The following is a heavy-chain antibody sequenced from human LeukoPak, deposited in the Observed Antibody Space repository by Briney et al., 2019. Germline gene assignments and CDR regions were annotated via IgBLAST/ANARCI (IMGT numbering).Heavy chain of an antibody. CDR3: ARVFDSGSQAYFYYMDV. CDR2: INHSGST. J-gene: IGHJ6*03. CDR1: GVTFSGYY. V-gene: IGHV4-34*01. D-gene: IGHD3-10*01. Sequence: PSETLSLTCAVYGVTFSGYYWSWIRQPPGKGLEWIGEINHSGSTNYHPSLKSRVTMSVDTSKNQFSLKVSSVTAADTAVYYCARVFDSGSQAYFYYMDVWGKGTTVTIFS.